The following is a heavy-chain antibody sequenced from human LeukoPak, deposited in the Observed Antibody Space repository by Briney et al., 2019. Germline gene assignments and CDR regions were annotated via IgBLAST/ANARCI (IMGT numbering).Heavy chain of an antibody. CDR1: GYTLTELS. Sequence: ASVTVSYKVSGYTLTELSMHWVRQAPGKGGEGMGGFDPEDGETIYAQKFQGRVTMTEDTSTDTAYMELSSLRSEDTAVYYCATYVVVVPAAPVWFDPWGQGTLVTVSS. V-gene: IGHV1-24*01. CDR2: FDPEDGET. D-gene: IGHD2-2*01. CDR3: ATYVVVVPAAPVWFDP. J-gene: IGHJ5*02.